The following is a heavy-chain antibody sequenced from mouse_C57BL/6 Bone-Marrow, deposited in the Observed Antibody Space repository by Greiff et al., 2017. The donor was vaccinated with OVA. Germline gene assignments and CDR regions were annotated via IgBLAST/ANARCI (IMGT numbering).Heavy chain of an antibody. V-gene: IGHV5-6*01. CDR1: GFTFSSYG. CDR2: ISSGGSYT. Sequence: EVKLMESGGDLVKPGGSLKLSCAASGFTFSSYGMSWVRQAPDKRLEWVATISSGGSYTYYPDSVKGRFTISRDNAKNTLYLQMSSRKSEDTAMYYCASGIYYGNYRDYWGQGTTLTVSS. D-gene: IGHD2-1*01. CDR3: ASGIYYGNYRDY. J-gene: IGHJ2*01.